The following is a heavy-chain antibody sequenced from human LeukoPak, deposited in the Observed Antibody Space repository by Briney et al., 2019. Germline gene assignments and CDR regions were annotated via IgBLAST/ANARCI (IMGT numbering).Heavy chain of an antibody. D-gene: IGHD3-22*01. V-gene: IGHV3-23*01. CDR2: ISGSGGST. Sequence: PGGSLRLSCAASGFTFSSYAMSWVRQAPGKGLEWVSAISGSGGSTYYADSVKGRFTISRDNSKNTLYLQMNSLRVEDTALYYCARGGPGYDASGYYWGLDYWGQGTLVTVSS. J-gene: IGHJ4*02. CDR1: GFTFSSYA. CDR3: ARGGPGYDASGYYWGLDY.